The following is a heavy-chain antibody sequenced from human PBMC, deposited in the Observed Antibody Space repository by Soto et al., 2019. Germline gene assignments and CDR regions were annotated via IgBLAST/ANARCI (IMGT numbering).Heavy chain of an antibody. CDR3: ARAGPDKGDAFDI. V-gene: IGHV4-31*03. D-gene: IGHD3-22*01. J-gene: IGHJ3*02. CDR1: GGSISSGGYY. CDR2: IYYSGST. Sequence: QVQLQESGPGLVKPSQTLSLTCTVSGGSISSGGYYWSWIRQHPGKGLEWIGYIYYSGSTYYNPSLKSRVXXSXDPXKNQFSLKLSSVTAADTAVYYCARAGPDKGDAFDIWGQGTMVTVSS.